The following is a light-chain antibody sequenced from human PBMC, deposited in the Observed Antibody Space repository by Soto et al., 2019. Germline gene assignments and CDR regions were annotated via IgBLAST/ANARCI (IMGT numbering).Light chain of an antibody. J-gene: IGKJ5*01. Sequence: EIVLTQSPATLSLSPGERATLSCRASQSVSSYLAWFQQKPGQAPRLLIYDASNRAAAVPARFSGSWSGTDFTLTISSVEPDDFAVYYCQQRSNWPPITFGQGTRL. CDR3: QQRSNWPPIT. CDR1: QSVSSY. V-gene: IGKV3-11*01. CDR2: DAS.